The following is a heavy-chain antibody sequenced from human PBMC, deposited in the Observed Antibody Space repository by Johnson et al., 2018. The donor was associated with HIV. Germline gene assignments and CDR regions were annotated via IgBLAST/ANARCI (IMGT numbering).Heavy chain of an antibody. CDR1: GFTFSSYG. CDR3: ARGSIAAHDAFDI. CDR2: IWFDGSNK. D-gene: IGHD6-6*01. V-gene: IGHV3-33*01. Sequence: QVQLVESGGGVVQPGRSLRLSCAASGFTFSSYGMHWVRQAPGKGLEWVAVIWFDGSNKYYADSVKGLFTISRDNSKNTLYLQMNSLRAEDTAVYYCARGSIAAHDAFDIWGQGTMVTVSS. J-gene: IGHJ3*02.